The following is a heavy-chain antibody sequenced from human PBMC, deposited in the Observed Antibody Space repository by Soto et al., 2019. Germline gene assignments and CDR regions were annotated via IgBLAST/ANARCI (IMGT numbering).Heavy chain of an antibody. CDR1: NGSVKNYY. CDR2: IYFRGNT. J-gene: IGHJ5*02. CDR3: ARDLSYGSGSYYGVFDP. D-gene: IGHD3-10*01. Sequence: PSETLSLACTASNGSVKNYYWSWIRLPSGKGLEWIGRIYFRGNTNYNPSLKNRVTMSVDTSKNQVSLNLRSVTAADTAVYYCARDLSYGSGSYYGVFDPWGQGTRVTVPQ. V-gene: IGHV4-4*07.